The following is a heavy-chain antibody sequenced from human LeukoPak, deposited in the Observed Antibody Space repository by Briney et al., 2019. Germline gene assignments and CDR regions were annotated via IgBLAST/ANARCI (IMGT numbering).Heavy chain of an antibody. CDR1: GGSISSGGYY. CDR2: IYYSGST. J-gene: IGHJ4*02. CDR3: ARAAAYYDSSGYPY. V-gene: IGHV4-30-4*08. Sequence: SETLSLTCTVSGGSISSGGYYWSWIRQHPGKGPEWIEYIYYSGSTYYNPSLKSRVTISVDTSKNQFSLKLSSVTAADTAVYYCARAAAYYDSSGYPYWGQGTLVTVSS. D-gene: IGHD3-22*01.